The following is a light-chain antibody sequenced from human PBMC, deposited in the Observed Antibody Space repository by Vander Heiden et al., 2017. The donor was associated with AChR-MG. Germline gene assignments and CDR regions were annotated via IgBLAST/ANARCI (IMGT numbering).Light chain of an antibody. Sequence: EIVMTQSPATLSVSPGERATLSCRASQSVSGNLSWFQQKPGQAPRLLIYYASSRATSSSASCSGSGSGTDFSLTIVSLQSADFAVFYCRQYCSWSRTFGQGTKVEI. CDR3: RQYCSWSRT. J-gene: IGKJ1*01. CDR2: YAS. V-gene: IGKV3-15*01. CDR1: QSVSGN.